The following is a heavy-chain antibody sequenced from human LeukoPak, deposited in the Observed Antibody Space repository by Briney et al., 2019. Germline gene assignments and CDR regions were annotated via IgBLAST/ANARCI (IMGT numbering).Heavy chain of an antibody. CDR2: IKSKTDGGTT. Sequence: GGSLRLSCAASGFTFSNAWMSWVRQAPGKGLEWVGRIKSKTDGGTTDYAAPVKGRFTISRDDSKNTLYLQMNSLKTEDTAVYYRTTDRSGYDYGFDYWGQGTLVTVSS. V-gene: IGHV3-15*01. CDR1: GFTFSNAW. CDR3: TTDRSGYDYGFDY. J-gene: IGHJ4*02. D-gene: IGHD5-12*01.